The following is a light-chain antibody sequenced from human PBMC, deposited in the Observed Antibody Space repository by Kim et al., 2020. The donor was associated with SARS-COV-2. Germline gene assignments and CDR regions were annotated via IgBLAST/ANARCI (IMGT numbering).Light chain of an antibody. CDR3: QSYDRSNWV. J-gene: IGLJ3*02. CDR1: SGSIASKY. Sequence: GQTVTISCTRSSGSIASKYVQWYQQRPGSSPTTVIYEDNQRPSGVPDRFSGSIDTSSNSASLTISGLKTEDEADYYCQSYDRSNWVFGGGTQLTVL. CDR2: EDN. V-gene: IGLV6-57*01.